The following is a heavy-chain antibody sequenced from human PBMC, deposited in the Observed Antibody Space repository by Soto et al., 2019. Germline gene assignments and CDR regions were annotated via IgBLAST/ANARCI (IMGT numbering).Heavy chain of an antibody. CDR3: TTNMITFGGVIVVDY. CDR1: GFTFSDYY. D-gene: IGHD3-16*02. CDR2: ISSSGSTI. Sequence: GGSLRLSCAASGFTFSDYYMSWIRQAPGKGLEWVSYISSSGSTIYYADSVKGRFTISRDNAKNSLYLQMNSLRAEDTAVYYCTTNMITFGGVIVVDYWGQGTLVTVSS. J-gene: IGHJ4*02. V-gene: IGHV3-11*01.